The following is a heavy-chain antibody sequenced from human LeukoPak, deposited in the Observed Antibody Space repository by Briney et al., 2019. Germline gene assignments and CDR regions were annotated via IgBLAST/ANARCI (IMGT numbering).Heavy chain of an antibody. CDR1: GFTFSSYS. V-gene: IGHV3-21*01. CDR2: ISSSSSYI. J-gene: IGHJ3*02. D-gene: IGHD6-13*01. CDR3: ARDEIAAAGPMRAFDI. Sequence: GGSLRLSCAASGFTFSSYSMNWVRQAPGKGLEWVSSISSSSSYIYYADSVKGRFTISRDNAKNSLYLQMNSLRAEDTAVYYCARDEIAAAGPMRAFDIWGQGTMVTVSS.